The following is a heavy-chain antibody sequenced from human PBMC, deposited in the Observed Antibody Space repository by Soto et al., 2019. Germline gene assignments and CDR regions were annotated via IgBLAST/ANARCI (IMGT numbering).Heavy chain of an antibody. D-gene: IGHD3-22*01. CDR1: GGTLSSYA. CDR2: IIPIFGTA. Sequence: GASVKVSCKASGGTLSSYAISWVRQAPGQGLEWMGGIIPIFGTANYAQKFQGRVTITADESTSTAYMELSSLRSEDTAVYYCARPANYYDSSGYLDYYFDYWGQGTLVTVSS. CDR3: ARPANYYDSSGYLDYYFDY. V-gene: IGHV1-69*13. J-gene: IGHJ4*02.